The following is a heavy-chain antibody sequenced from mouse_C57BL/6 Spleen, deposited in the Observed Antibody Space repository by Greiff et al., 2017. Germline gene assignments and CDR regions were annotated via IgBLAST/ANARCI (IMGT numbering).Heavy chain of an antibody. CDR1: GYTFTSYW. CDR3: ARGYGYDQGY. Sequence: QVQLQQPGAELVKPGASVKMSCKASGYTFTSYWITWVKQRPGQGLEWIGDIYPGSGSTNYNEKFKSKATLTLDTSSSTAYMQLSSLTSEDSAVYYCARGYGYDQGYWGQGTTLTVSS. J-gene: IGHJ2*01. D-gene: IGHD2-2*01. CDR2: IYPGSGST. V-gene: IGHV1-55*01.